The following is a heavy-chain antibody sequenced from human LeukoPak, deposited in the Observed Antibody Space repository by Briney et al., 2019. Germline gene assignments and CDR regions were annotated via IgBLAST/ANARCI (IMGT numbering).Heavy chain of an antibody. CDR3: ASTRTTGDY. V-gene: IGHV3-30*04. J-gene: IGHJ4*02. Sequence: WRSLRLSCAASGFTFSSYAMHWVRQAPGKGLEWVAVISYDGSNKYYADSVKGRFTISRDNSKNTLYLQMNSLRAEDTAVYYCASTRTTGDYWGQGTLVTVSS. CDR1: GFTFSSYA. CDR2: ISYDGSNK. D-gene: IGHD1-7*01.